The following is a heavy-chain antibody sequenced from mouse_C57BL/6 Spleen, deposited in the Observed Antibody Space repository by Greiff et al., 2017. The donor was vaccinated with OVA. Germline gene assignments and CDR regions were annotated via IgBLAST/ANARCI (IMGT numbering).Heavy chain of an antibody. CDR1: GYTFTSYG. CDR2: IYPRSGNT. V-gene: IGHV1-81*01. Sequence: QVQLKESGAELARPGASVKLSCKASGYTFTSYGMSWVKQRTGQGLEWIGEIYPRSGNTYYNEKFKGKATLTADKSSSTAYMELRSLTSEDSAVYFCARGGYYDYELDYWGQGTTLTVSS. CDR3: ARGGYYDYELDY. D-gene: IGHD2-4*01. J-gene: IGHJ2*01.